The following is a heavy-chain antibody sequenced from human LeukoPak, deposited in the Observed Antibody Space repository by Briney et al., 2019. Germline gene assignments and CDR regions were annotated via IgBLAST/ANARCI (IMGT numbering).Heavy chain of an antibody. CDR1: GFTFSTYV. D-gene: IGHD1/OR15-1a*01. Sequence: GGSLRLSCSVSGFTFSTYVMHWVRQAPGKGLEWVAVISYDGSNKYYADSVKGRFTISRDNSKNTLYLQMNSLRAEDTAVYYCARERLASTGTNSFDPWGQGTLVTVSS. CDR2: ISYDGSNK. J-gene: IGHJ5*02. V-gene: IGHV3-30*04. CDR3: ARERLASTGTNSFDP.